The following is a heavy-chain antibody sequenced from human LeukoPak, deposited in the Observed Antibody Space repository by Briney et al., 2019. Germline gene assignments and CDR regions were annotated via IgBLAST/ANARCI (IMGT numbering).Heavy chain of an antibody. V-gene: IGHV4-39*07. CDR1: GGSISSSSYY. CDR2: IYYSGST. Sequence: PSETLSLTCTVSGGSISSSSYYWGWIRQPPGKGLGWIGSIYYSGSTYYNPSLKSRVTISVDTSKNQLSLKLSSVTAADTAVYYCARDSHHDAFDIWGQGTMVTVSS. J-gene: IGHJ3*02. CDR3: ARDSHHDAFDI.